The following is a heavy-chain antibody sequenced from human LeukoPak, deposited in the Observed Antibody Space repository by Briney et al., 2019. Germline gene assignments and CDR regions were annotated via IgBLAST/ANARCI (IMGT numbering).Heavy chain of an antibody. CDR3: ERLALRRNMRYFDY. CDR1: GGSISSSSYY. V-gene: IGHV4-39*07. Sequence: PSETLSLTCTVSGGSISSSSYYWGRIRQPPGKGLEWIGRIYYSGSTYYNTTLKSRVTISVDNPQNQYSLKLSSVTAADKDVYHCERLALRRNMRYFDYWGQGTLVSVST. J-gene: IGHJ4*02. CDR2: IYYSGST. D-gene: IGHD4-17*01.